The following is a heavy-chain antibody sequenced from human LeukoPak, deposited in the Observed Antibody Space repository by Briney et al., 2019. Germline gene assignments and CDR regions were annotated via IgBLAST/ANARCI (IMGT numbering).Heavy chain of an antibody. CDR3: AKEIYYDSTSASNGFDL. Sequence: GGSLRLSCRASGYTFSSYAMHWVRQAPGKGLEWVALIWYDGSKKNYADSVQGRFTISRDNSKDTLYLQLNSPRVEDTAVYHCAKEIYYDSTSASNGFDLWGQGTMVIVSS. CDR1: GYTFSSYA. J-gene: IGHJ3*01. D-gene: IGHD3-22*01. CDR2: IWYDGSKK. V-gene: IGHV3-33*06.